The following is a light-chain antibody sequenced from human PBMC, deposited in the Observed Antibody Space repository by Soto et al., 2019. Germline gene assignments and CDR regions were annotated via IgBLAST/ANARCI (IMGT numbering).Light chain of an antibody. CDR2: DDD. CDR1: SSNIGGNS. CDR3: GSWDSSLSAYV. V-gene: IGLV1-51*01. J-gene: IGLJ1*01. Sequence: QSALTQPPSVSAAPGQNVTISCSGSSSNIGGNSVSWYQQLPGTAPKLLIYDDDKRPSGIPDRFSGSKSGTSATLGITGFQTGDEADYYCGSWDSSLSAYVFATGTKVTVL.